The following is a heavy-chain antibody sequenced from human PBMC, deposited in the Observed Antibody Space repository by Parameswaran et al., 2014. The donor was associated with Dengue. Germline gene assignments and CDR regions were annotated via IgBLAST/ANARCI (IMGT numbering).Heavy chain of an antibody. D-gene: IGHD1-26*01. J-gene: IGHJ4*02. CDR2: IYYSGST. CDR3: ARRLSGGSIDLTDY. V-gene: IGHV4-39*07. Sequence: VRQAPGKGLEWIGSIYYSGSTYYNPSLKSRVTISVDTSKNQFSLKLSSVTAADTAVYYCARRLSGGSIDLTDYWGQGTLVTVSS.